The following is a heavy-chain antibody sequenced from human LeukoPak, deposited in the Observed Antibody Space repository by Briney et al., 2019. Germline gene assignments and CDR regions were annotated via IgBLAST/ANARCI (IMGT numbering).Heavy chain of an antibody. Sequence: SETLFLTCTVSGGSISSYYWSWIRQPPGKGLEWIGYIYYSGSTNYNPSLKSRVTISVDTSKNQFSLKLSSVTAADTAVYYCARGDYYGEPKYYFDYWGQGTLVTVSS. V-gene: IGHV4-59*08. CDR2: IYYSGST. J-gene: IGHJ4*02. CDR3: ARGDYYGEPKYYFDY. D-gene: IGHD4-17*01. CDR1: GGSISSYY.